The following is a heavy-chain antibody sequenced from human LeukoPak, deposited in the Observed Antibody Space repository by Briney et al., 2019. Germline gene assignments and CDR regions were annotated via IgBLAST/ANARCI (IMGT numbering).Heavy chain of an antibody. CDR3: ARDCSSTSCPSIPLDY. Sequence: GGSLRLSCAASGFTFSSYAMSWVRQAPGKGLEWVSGISWNSGSIGYADSVKGRFTISRDNAKNSLYLQMNSLRAEDTAVYYCARDCSSTSCPSIPLDYWGQGTLVTVSS. CDR1: GFTFSSYA. V-gene: IGHV3-23*01. J-gene: IGHJ4*02. D-gene: IGHD2-2*01. CDR2: ISWNSGSI.